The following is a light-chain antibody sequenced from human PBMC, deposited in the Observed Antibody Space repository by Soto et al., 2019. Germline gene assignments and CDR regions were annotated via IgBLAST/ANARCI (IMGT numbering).Light chain of an antibody. Sequence: EIMMTQSPGTLSASPGERATLSCRASQSVSSNLAWYQQKPGQAPRLLIYAVSTRATGIPARFSGSGSGTEFTLTISSLQSEDFAVYYCQQYNKWNLTFGQGTKVEIK. J-gene: IGKJ1*01. CDR1: QSVSSN. V-gene: IGKV3-15*01. CDR2: AVS. CDR3: QQYNKWNLT.